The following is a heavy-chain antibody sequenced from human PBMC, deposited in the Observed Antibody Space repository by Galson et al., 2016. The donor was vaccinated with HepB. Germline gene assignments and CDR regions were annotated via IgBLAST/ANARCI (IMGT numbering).Heavy chain of an antibody. D-gene: IGHD3-10*01. CDR2: IYYSGST. CDR3: ATLTSYYYGDSDSTIRVGPSHYFDY. CDR1: GGSISSATYY. J-gene: IGHJ4*02. Sequence: LSLTCTVSGGSISSATYYWSWIRQHPGKGLEWIGYIYYSGSTYYNPSLKSRLTISVDTSQNQFSLKLSSVTAADTAVYYCATLTSYYYGDSDSTIRVGPSHYFDYWGQGTLVTVSS. V-gene: IGHV4-31*03.